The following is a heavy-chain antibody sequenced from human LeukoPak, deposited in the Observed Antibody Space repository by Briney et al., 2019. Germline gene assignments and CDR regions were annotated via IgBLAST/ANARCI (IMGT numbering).Heavy chain of an antibody. V-gene: IGHV3-23*01. CDR2: ISGSGGST. J-gene: IGHJ4*02. CDR3: AKARTRGYSYGSFDY. CDR1: GFTFSSYG. D-gene: IGHD5-18*01. Sequence: GGSLRLSCAASGFTFSSYGMSWVRQAPGKGLEWVSAISGSGGSTYYADSVKGRFTISRDNSKNTLYLQMNSLRAEDTAVYYCAKARTRGYSYGSFDYWGQGTLVTVSS.